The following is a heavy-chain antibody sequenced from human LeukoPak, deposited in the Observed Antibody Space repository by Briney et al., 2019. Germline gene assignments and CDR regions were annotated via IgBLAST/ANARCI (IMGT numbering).Heavy chain of an antibody. J-gene: IGHJ4*02. CDR1: GFTVSSNY. CDR3: ARTSGIYYYFDY. D-gene: IGHD1-26*01. V-gene: IGHV3-66*01. CDR2: IYSGGTT. Sequence: GGSLRLSCAASGFTVSSNYMGWVRQAPGKGLEWVSVIYSGGTTYYADSVKGRFTISRDNSKSTLYLQMNSLRAEDTAVYYCARTSGIYYYFDYWGQGTLVTVSS.